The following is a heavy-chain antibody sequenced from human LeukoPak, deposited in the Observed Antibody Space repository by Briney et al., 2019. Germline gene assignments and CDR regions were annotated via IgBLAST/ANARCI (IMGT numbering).Heavy chain of an antibody. J-gene: IGHJ6*04. D-gene: IGHD5-12*01. CDR2: IIPIFGTA. V-gene: IGHV1-69*06. CDR1: GGTFSSYA. Sequence: ASVKVSCQASGGTFSSYAISWVRQAPGQGLEWMGGIIPIFGTANYAQKFQGRVTITADKSTSTAYMELSSLRSEDTAVYYCSRDGGGYSGYDLLNPYYGMDVWGKGTTVTVSS. CDR3: SRDGGGYSGYDLLNPYYGMDV.